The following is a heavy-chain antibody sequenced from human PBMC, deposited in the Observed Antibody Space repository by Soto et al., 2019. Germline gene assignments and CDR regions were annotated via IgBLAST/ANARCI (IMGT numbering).Heavy chain of an antibody. CDR2: SNAGNGNT. D-gene: IGHD2-21*01. CDR3: ARDASKVIGMAPNWFDP. CDR1: GYTFTSYA. Sequence: QVQLVQSGAEVKKPGASVKVSCKASGYTFTSYAMHWVRQAPGQRLEWMGWSNAGNGNTKYSQKFQGRVTITRDTSASTAYMEPSSLRSEDTAVYYCARDASKVIGMAPNWFDPWGQGTLVTVSS. J-gene: IGHJ5*02. V-gene: IGHV1-3*01.